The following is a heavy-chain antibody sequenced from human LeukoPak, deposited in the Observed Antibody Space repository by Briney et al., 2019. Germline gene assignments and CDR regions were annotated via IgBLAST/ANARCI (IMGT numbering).Heavy chain of an antibody. CDR3: ARGPNSNWSGLDF. CDR1: GFSFSGHW. Sequence: GGSLRLSCTASGFSFSGHWTHWARQLPGKGLVWVSRISPTGSTTSYADSVKGRFTVSRDNAKNTLYLQVNNLRAEDTAVYYCARGPNSNWSGLDFWGQGTLLTVSS. J-gene: IGHJ4*02. V-gene: IGHV3-74*01. D-gene: IGHD6-6*01. CDR2: ISPTGSTT.